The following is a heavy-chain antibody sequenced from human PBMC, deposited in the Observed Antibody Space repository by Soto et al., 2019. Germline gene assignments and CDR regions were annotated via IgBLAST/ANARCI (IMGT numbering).Heavy chain of an antibody. V-gene: IGHV3-9*01. D-gene: IGHD3-3*01. CDR3: AKDISVNYDFWSGIDY. CDR2: ISWNSGSI. CDR1: GFTFDDYA. Sequence: PGGSLRLSCAASGFTFDDYAMHWVRQAPGKGLEWVSGISWNSGSIGYADSVKGRFTISRDNAKNSLYLQMNSLRAEDTALYYCAKDISVNYDFWSGIDYWGQGTLVTVSS. J-gene: IGHJ4*02.